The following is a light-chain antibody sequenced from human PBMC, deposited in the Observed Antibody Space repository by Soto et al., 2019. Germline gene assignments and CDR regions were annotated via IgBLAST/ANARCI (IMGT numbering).Light chain of an antibody. J-gene: IGLJ2*01. V-gene: IGLV2-14*01. Sequence: QSALTQPASVSGSPGQSITISCTGTSSDVGGYNYVSWYQQHPGKAPKLMIYEVSNRPPVVSNRFSGSKSGNTASLTISGLQAEDEADYYCSSYTSSSTQVFGGGTKLTVL. CDR3: SSYTSSSTQV. CDR1: SSDVGGYNY. CDR2: EVS.